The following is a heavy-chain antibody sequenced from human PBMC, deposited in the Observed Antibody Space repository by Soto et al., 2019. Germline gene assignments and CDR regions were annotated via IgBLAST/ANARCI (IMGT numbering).Heavy chain of an antibody. Sequence: PGGSLRLSCAASGFTFSSYGMHWVRQAPGKGLEWVAVIWYDGSNKYYADSVKGRFTISRDNSKNTLYLQMNSLRAEDTAVYYCARDCTVVPATTNYYYYMDVWGKGTTVTVSS. CDR2: IWYDGSNK. J-gene: IGHJ6*03. D-gene: IGHD2-2*01. CDR3: ARDCTVVPATTNYYYYMDV. V-gene: IGHV3-33*01. CDR1: GFTFSSYG.